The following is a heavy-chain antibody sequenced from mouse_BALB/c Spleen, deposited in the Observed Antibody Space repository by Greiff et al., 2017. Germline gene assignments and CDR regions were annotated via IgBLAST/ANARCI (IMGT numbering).Heavy chain of an antibody. D-gene: IGHD2-14*01. V-gene: IGHV2-9*02. J-gene: IGHJ3*01. Sequence: QVQLKESGPGLVAPSQSLSITCTVSGFSLTSYGVHWVRQPPGKGLEWLGVIWAGGSTNYNSALMSRLSISKDNSKSQVFLKMNSLQTDDTAMYYCASLYYRYDGAWFAYWGQGTLVTVSA. CDR2: IWAGGST. CDR1: GFSLTSYG. CDR3: ASLYYRYDGAWFAY.